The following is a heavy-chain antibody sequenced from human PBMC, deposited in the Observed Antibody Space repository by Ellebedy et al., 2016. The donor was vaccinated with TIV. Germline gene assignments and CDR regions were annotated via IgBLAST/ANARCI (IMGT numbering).Heavy chain of an antibody. CDR2: ISGSSSTT. J-gene: IGHJ6*02. Sequence: GESLKISCVASGFTFTSHGMNWVRQAPGKGLEWIARISGSSSTTTSAASVRGRFTVSRDNARNALYLQMNNLRGEDTAVYFCAREIGVRRVIIKTYYYGLDVWGRGTTVTVSS. V-gene: IGHV3-48*03. CDR3: AREIGVRRVIIKTYYYGLDV. CDR1: GFTFTSHG. D-gene: IGHD3-10*01.